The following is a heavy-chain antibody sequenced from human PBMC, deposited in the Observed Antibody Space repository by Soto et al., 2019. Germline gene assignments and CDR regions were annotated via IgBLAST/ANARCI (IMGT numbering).Heavy chain of an antibody. CDR1: VFPSTSYA. D-gene: IGHD6-13*01. Sequence: GGSLRLSSPSSVFPSTSYATSWVRPATGKGLEWVSAISGSGGSTYYADSVKGRFTISRDNSKNTLYLQMNSLRAEDTAVYYCAKVFSSSPATTYYDYWGQGTLVTVSS. CDR2: ISGSGGST. CDR3: AKVFSSSPATTYYDY. J-gene: IGHJ4*02. V-gene: IGHV3-23*01.